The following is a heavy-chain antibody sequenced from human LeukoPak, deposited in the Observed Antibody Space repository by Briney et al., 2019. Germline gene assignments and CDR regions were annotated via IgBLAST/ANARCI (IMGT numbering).Heavy chain of an antibody. V-gene: IGHV4-34*01. J-gene: IGHJ6*02. Sequence: SETLSLTCAVYGGSFSGYYWSWIRQPPGKGLEWIGEINHSGSTNYNPSLKSRVTISVDTSKNQFSLKLSSVTAADTAVYYCARGNGDTAGPYYYYYGMDVRGQGTTVTVSS. D-gene: IGHD4-17*01. CDR1: GGSFSGYY. CDR2: INHSGST. CDR3: ARGNGDTAGPYYYYYGMDV.